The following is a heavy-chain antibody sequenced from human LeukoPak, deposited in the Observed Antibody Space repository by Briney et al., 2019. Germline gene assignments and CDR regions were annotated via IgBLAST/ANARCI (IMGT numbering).Heavy chain of an antibody. CDR3: ARDDNNQSKYRKRVSWFDP. D-gene: IGHD2/OR15-2a*01. V-gene: IGHV3-30-3*01. CDR1: GFTFSSYA. CDR2: ISYDGSNK. J-gene: IGHJ5*02. Sequence: PGGSLRPSCAASGFTFSSYAMHWVRQAPGKGLVWVAVISYDGSNKYYADSVKGRFTISRDNSKNTLYLQMNSLRAEDTAVYYCARDDNNQSKYRKRVSWFDPWGQGTLVTVSS.